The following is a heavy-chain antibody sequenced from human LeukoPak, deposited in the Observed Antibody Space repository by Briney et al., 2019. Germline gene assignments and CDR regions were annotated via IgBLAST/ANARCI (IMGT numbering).Heavy chain of an antibody. D-gene: IGHD4-11*01. CDR2: MNPNSGNT. Sequence: ASVKVSFKASGYTFTSYDINWVRPAAGQGREWMGGMNPNSGNTGYAQKFQGIVTMTRNTSISTAYMELSSLRSADTAVYYCARLRGNYFPDYWGQGTLVTVSS. J-gene: IGHJ4*02. CDR1: GYTFTSYD. V-gene: IGHV1-8*01. CDR3: ARLRGNYFPDY.